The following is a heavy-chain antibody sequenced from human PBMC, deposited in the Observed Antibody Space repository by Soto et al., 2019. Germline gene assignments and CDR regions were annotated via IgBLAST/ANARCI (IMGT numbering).Heavy chain of an antibody. CDR2: INHDGSTT. V-gene: IGHV3-74*01. Sequence: EEQLVESGGGLVQPGGSLRLSCAASGFTFSSYWMHWVRQAPGKGLVWVSGINHDGSTTSYADSVKGRFTISRDNAKNTRYLQMNSLRAEDTAVYYCATVGCGGDCLSPHIWGQGTMVTVSS. CDR3: ATVGCGGDCLSPHI. D-gene: IGHD2-21*02. J-gene: IGHJ3*02. CDR1: GFTFSSYW.